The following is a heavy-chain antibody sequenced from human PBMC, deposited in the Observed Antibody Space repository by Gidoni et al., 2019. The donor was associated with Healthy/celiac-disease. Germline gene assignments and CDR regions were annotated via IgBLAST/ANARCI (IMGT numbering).Heavy chain of an antibody. CDR3: ARGEDEWYSLNY. Sequence: QVQLVESGGGVVQPGRSLRLSCAASGFTFSSYAMHWVRQAPGKGLEWVAVISYDGSNKYSADSVKGRFTISRDNSKNTLYLQMNSLRAEDTAVYYCARGEDEWYSLNYWGQGTLVTVSS. CDR2: ISYDGSNK. J-gene: IGHJ4*02. V-gene: IGHV3-30-3*01. CDR1: GFTFSSYA. D-gene: IGHD3-3*01.